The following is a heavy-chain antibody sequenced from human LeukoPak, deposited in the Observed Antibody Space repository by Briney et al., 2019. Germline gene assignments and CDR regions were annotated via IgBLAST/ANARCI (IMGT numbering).Heavy chain of an antibody. CDR1: GYTFIDYD. Sequence: GASVKVSCKTSGYTFIDYDITWVRQAPGQGLEWMGRVSPYNGNTYYSQRFQDRVTITKDTSTGTAYMDLRNLRTDDTAMYYCARNGRVRRVVKDLFEYWGQGTLVAVSS. V-gene: IGHV1-18*01. CDR2: VSPYNGNT. D-gene: IGHD3-10*01. J-gene: IGHJ4*02. CDR3: ARNGRVRRVVKDLFEY.